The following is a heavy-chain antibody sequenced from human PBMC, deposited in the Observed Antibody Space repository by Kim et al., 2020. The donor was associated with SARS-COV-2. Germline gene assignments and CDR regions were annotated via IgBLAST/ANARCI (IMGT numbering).Heavy chain of an antibody. CDR3: ARHAGYYDSSGYYHFDY. Sequence: SETLSLTCTVSGGSISSYYWSWIRQPPGKGLEWIGYIYYSGSTNYNPSLKSRVTISVDTSKNQFSLKLSSVTAADTAVYYCARHAGYYDSSGYYHFDYWGQGTLVTVSS. CDR1: GGSISSYY. CDR2: IYYSGST. J-gene: IGHJ4*02. D-gene: IGHD3-22*01. V-gene: IGHV4-59*08.